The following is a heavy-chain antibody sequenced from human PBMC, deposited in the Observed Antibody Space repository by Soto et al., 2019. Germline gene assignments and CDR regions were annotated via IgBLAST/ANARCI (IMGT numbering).Heavy chain of an antibody. V-gene: IGHV3-48*01. D-gene: IGHD3-10*01. Sequence: GGSLRLSCAASGFTFSSYSMNWVRQAPGKGLEWVSYISSSSSTIYYADSVKGRFTISRDNAKNSLYLQMNSLRAEDTAVYYCARVSALGGSGNDAFEIWGQGTMVPVSS. CDR2: ISSSSSTI. CDR1: GFTFSSYS. J-gene: IGHJ3*02. CDR3: ARVSALGGSGNDAFEI.